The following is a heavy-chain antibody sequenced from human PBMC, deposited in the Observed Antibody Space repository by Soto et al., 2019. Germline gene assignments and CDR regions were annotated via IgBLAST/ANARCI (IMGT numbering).Heavy chain of an antibody. J-gene: IGHJ4*02. CDR2: INSDGSSR. V-gene: IGHV3-74*01. Sequence: EVKLVESGGGLVQPGGSLRLSCAAYGFTFSDYWMYWVRQAPGKGLVWVSRINSDGSSRNYADSVKGRFTISRDNAKNTLYLEMNSLRVEDTAVYYCAREESSSSAFDYWGQGTLVTVSS. CDR1: GFTFSDYW. D-gene: IGHD2-2*01. CDR3: AREESSSSAFDY.